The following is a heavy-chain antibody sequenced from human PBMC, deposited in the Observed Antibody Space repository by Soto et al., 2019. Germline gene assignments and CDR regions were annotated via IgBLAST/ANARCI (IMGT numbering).Heavy chain of an antibody. D-gene: IGHD3-22*01. CDR3: ARSLSGYYYLGY. Sequence: LSLTCTVSGGSISSGGYYWSWIRQHPGKGLEWIGYIYYSGSTYYNPSLKSRVTISVDTSKNQFSLKLSSVTAADTAVYYCARSLSGYYYLGYWGQGTLVTVSS. CDR1: GGSISSGGYY. V-gene: IGHV4-31*03. J-gene: IGHJ4*02. CDR2: IYYSGST.